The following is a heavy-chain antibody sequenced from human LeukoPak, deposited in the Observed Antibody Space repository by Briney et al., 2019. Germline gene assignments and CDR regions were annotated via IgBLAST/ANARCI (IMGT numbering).Heavy chain of an antibody. V-gene: IGHV4-59*01. CDR1: GGSISSYY. CDR3: ARGGYYGSGNDFRFDP. D-gene: IGHD3-10*01. J-gene: IGHJ5*02. CDR2: IHYTGST. Sequence: SETLSLTCTVSGGSISSYYWSWIQQSPGKGLECIGYIHYTGSTNYNPSLKSRVTISVETSKNQFSLKLKSVTAADTAVYYCARGGYYGSGNDFRFDPWGQGTLVTVSS.